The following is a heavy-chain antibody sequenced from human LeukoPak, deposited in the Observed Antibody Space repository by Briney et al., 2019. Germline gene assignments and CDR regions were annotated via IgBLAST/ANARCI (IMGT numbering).Heavy chain of an antibody. V-gene: IGHV3-30*18. CDR3: AKDGFRSGYYDILTGHI. J-gene: IGHJ4*02. D-gene: IGHD3-9*01. CDR2: ISYDGSNK. Sequence: PGGSLRLSCAASGFTFSSYGMHWVRRAPGKGLEWVAVISYDGSNKYYADSVKGRFTISRDNSKNTLYLQMNSLRAEDTAVYYCAKDGFRSGYYDILTGHIWGQGTLVTVSS. CDR1: GFTFSSYG.